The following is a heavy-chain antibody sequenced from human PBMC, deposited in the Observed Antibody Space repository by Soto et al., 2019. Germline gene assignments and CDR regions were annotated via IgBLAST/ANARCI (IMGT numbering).Heavy chain of an antibody. CDR3: VKERFMTTVTSGMDV. Sequence: HPGGSLRLSCSASGFTFSSYAMHWVRQAPGKGLEYFSAISDNGGSTYHADSVKGRFGISRDNSKNTLYLQMSSLRPEDTAVYYCVKERFMTTVTSGMDVWGQGTTVTVSS. D-gene: IGHD4-17*01. J-gene: IGHJ6*02. CDR1: GFTFSSYA. CDR2: ISDNGGST. V-gene: IGHV3-64D*08.